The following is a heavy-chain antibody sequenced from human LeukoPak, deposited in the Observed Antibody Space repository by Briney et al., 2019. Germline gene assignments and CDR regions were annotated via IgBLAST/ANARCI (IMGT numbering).Heavy chain of an antibody. V-gene: IGHV1-24*01. CDR2: FDPEDGET. Sequence: ASVKVSCKVAGYTLTELSMHWVRQAPGKGLEWMGGFDPEDGETIYAQKFQGRVTMTEDTSTDTAYMELSSLRSEDTAVYYCATGPPGDPYYFDYWGQGTLVTVSS. J-gene: IGHJ4*02. CDR1: GYTLTELS. D-gene: IGHD4-17*01. CDR3: ATGPPGDPYYFDY.